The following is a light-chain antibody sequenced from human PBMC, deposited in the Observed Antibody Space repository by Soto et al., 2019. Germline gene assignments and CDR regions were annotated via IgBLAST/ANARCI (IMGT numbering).Light chain of an antibody. J-gene: IGKJ4*01. CDR1: QSISSW. CDR2: KSS. V-gene: IGKV1-5*03. CDR3: HQYEAYPLT. Sequence: DIQLTQSPSTLSASVGDRVTITCRASQSISSWLAWYQQKPGKAPKLLVYKSSSLESGVPSRFSGSGSATEFTLTITTLQPDDFATYYCHQYEAYPLTFGGGTKVEI.